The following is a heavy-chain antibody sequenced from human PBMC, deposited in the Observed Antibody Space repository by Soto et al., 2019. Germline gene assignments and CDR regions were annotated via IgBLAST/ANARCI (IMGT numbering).Heavy chain of an antibody. CDR1: GGSISSYY. J-gene: IGHJ3*02. D-gene: IGHD1-26*01. CDR3: ARPYSGSYWAAFDI. CDR2: IHYSGSD. Sequence: QVQLQESGPGLVKPSETLSLTCTVSGGSISSYYWSWIRQPPGKGLEWIGYIHYSGSDNYSPSLRGRVTISVDTSENQFSLRLSSVTAADTAVYFCARPYSGSYWAAFDIWGQGTMVTVSS. V-gene: IGHV4-59*01.